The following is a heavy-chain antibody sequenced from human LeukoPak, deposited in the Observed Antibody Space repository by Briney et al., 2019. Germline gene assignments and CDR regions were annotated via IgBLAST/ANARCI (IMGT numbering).Heavy chain of an antibody. D-gene: IGHD6-6*01. V-gene: IGHV3-9*01. Sequence: PGGSLRLSCAASGFTFDDYAMHWVRQAPGKGLEWVSGISWNSGSIGYADSVKGRFTISRDNAKNSLYLQMNSLRAEDTAVYYCARAQLVNNWFDPWGQGTLVTVSS. J-gene: IGHJ5*02. CDR2: ISWNSGSI. CDR1: GFTFDDYA. CDR3: ARAQLVNNWFDP.